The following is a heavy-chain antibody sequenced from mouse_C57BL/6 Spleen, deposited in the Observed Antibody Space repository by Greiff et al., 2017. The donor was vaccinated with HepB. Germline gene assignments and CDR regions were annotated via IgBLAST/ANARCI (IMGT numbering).Heavy chain of an antibody. CDR1: GYTFTDYY. D-gene: IGHD1-1*01. J-gene: IGHJ1*03. CDR2: INPNNGGT. CDR3: ARGGYYGISANWYVDV. Sequence: EVQLQQSGPELVKPGASVKISCKASGYTFTDYYMNWVKQSHGTSLEWIGDINPNNGGTSYNQKFKGKATLTVDKSSSTAYMELRSLTSEDSAVLYGARGGYYGISANWYVDVWGTGTTVTVSS. V-gene: IGHV1-26*01.